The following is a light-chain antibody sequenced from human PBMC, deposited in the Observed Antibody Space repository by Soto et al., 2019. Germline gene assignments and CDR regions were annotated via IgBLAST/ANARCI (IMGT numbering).Light chain of an antibody. CDR2: RAS. Sequence: DIQITQSPSTLSASVGDRVTITCRARKSISNWLAWYQQKPGKAPKLLIYRASSLESGVPSRFSGSGSGTEFTLTVISLQPDDFATYYCQQYNSYSPRLTFGGGTKVETK. J-gene: IGKJ4*01. CDR1: KSISNW. CDR3: QQYNSYSPRLT. V-gene: IGKV1-5*03.